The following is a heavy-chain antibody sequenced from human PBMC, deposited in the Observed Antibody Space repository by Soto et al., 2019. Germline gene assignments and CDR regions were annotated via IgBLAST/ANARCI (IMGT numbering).Heavy chain of an antibody. V-gene: IGHV4-31*03. CDR3: ARGEVISGYLGAWHLDY. CDR2: IYYSGST. D-gene: IGHD3-22*01. J-gene: IGHJ4*02. Sequence: PSETLSLTCTVSGGSISSGGYYWGWIRQHPGKGLEWIGYIYYSGSTYYNPSLKSRVTISVDTSKNQFSLKLSSVTAADTAVYYCARGEVISGYLGAWHLDYWGQGTLVTVSS. CDR1: GGSISSGGYY.